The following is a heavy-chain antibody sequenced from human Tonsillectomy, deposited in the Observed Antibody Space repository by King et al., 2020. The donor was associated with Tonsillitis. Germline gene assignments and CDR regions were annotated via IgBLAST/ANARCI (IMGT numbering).Heavy chain of an antibody. D-gene: IGHD4-17*01. J-gene: IGHJ6*02. CDR1: GYSFASSW. V-gene: IGHV5-51*01. CDR2: IYPGDSDT. CDR3: ARLNDYGDYGPLVYYAMDV. Sequence: QLVQSGAEVKKPGESLKISCTGSGYSFASSWIAWVRQMPGKGLEWMGIIYPGDSDTRYSPSFQGQVTISVDKSITSAYLQWSSLRASDTAMYYCARLNDYGDYGPLVYYAMDVWGQGTTVTVSS.